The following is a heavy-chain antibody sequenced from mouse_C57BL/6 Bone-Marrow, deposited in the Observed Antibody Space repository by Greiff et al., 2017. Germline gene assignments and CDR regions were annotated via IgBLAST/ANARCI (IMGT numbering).Heavy chain of an antibody. Sequence: EVQLQQSGAELVRPGASVKLSCTASGFNIKDDYMHWVKQSPEQGLEWIGWIDPENGDTEYASKFQGKATITADTSSNTAYLQLSSLTSEDTAVYYCTNPLMTTVVATDFYAMDYWGQGTSVTVSS. V-gene: IGHV14-4*01. CDR2: IDPENGDT. J-gene: IGHJ4*01. CDR3: TNPLMTTVVATDFYAMDY. CDR1: GFNIKDDY. D-gene: IGHD1-1*01.